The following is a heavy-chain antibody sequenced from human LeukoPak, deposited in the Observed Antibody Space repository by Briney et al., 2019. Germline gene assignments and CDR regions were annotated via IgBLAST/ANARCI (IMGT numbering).Heavy chain of an antibody. CDR3: ASCIAARPRYYYYYMDV. CDR2: IKQDGSEK. Sequence: GGSLRLSCAASGVTFSSYWMSWVRQAPGKGLEWVANIKQDGSEKYYVDSVKGRFTISRDNAKNSLYLQMNSLRAEDTAVYYCASCIAARPRYYYYYMDVWGKGTTVTVSS. J-gene: IGHJ6*03. V-gene: IGHV3-7*01. CDR1: GVTFSSYW. D-gene: IGHD6-6*01.